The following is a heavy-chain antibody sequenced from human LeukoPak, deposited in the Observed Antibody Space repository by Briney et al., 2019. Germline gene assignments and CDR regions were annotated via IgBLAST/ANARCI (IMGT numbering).Heavy chain of an antibody. CDR3: ARDLGGSYCFDC. CDR2: ISVYNT. V-gene: IGHV1-18*01. Sequence: ASVKVSCKASGYTFTSFGISWVRQAPGQGLEWMGWISVYNTYYSQKLQGRVTVTADTSTSTAYMELRSLRSDDTAVYYCARDLGGSYCFDCGGQGTLVTVSS. J-gene: IGHJ4*02. D-gene: IGHD1-26*01. CDR1: GYTFTSFG.